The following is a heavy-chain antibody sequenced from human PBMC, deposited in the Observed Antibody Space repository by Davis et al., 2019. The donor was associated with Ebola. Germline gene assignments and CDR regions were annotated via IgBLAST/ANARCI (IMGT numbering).Heavy chain of an antibody. Sequence: GESLKISCAASGFSFTTYSMSWIRQAPGKGLEWISYITSTGLYTNYADSVRGRFTISRDNAKNSLYLQMNSLRAEDTAFYYCSRRSGARDLNFDYWGPGTLVTVSS. J-gene: IGHJ4*02. D-gene: IGHD1-26*01. CDR3: SRRSGARDLNFDY. CDR2: ITSTGLYT. V-gene: IGHV3-11*06. CDR1: GFSFTTYS.